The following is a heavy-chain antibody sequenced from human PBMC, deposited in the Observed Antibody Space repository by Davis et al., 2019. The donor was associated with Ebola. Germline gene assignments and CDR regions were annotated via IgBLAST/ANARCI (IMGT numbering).Heavy chain of an antibody. V-gene: IGHV3-21*01. CDR2: ISSSSSYI. Sequence: GGSLRLSCAASGFTFSSYSMNWVRQAPGKGLEWVSSISSSSSYIYYADSGKGRFTISRDNAKNSLYLQMNSLRAEDTAVYYCARGSAERFDYWGQGTLVTVSS. D-gene: IGHD1-1*01. CDR3: ARGSAERFDY. CDR1: GFTFSSYS. J-gene: IGHJ4*02.